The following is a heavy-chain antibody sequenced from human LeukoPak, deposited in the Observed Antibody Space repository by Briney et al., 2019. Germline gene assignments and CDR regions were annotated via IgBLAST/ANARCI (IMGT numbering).Heavy chain of an antibody. CDR2: IYSGGST. CDR3: ATAAAGTFDY. J-gene: IGHJ4*02. D-gene: IGHD6-13*01. Sequence: GGPLRLSCAASGFTVSSNYMSWVRQAPGKGLEWVSVIYSGGSTYYADSVKGRFTISRDNSKNTLYLQMNSLRAEDTAVYYCATAAAGTFDYWGQGTLVTVSS. CDR1: GFTVSSNY. V-gene: IGHV3-66*01.